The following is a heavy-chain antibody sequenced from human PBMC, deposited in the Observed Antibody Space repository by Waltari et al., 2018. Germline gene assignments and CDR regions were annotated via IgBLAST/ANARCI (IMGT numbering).Heavy chain of an antibody. V-gene: IGHV1-46*01. J-gene: IGHJ3*01. CDR1: GYRSTANY. CDR2: ITQGGDRP. D-gene: IGHD3-3*01. Sequence: QVQLLQSGAQVKKPGASVKISCTTSGYRSTANYLNWVRQAPGQGLEGMASITQGGDRPNVSPQFEARLSLTTDASTRTIFRELGSLISDATATYYCARGQGSLPIYGAVTLRGGFDLWGQGTVGTVSS. CDR3: ARGQGSLPIYGAVTLRGGFDL.